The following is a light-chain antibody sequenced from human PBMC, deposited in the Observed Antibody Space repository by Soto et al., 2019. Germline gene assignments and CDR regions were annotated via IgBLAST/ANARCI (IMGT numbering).Light chain of an antibody. V-gene: IGKV3-20*01. CDR3: QQYGRT. J-gene: IGKJ5*01. CDR1: QSISTNY. Sequence: EIVLTQSPGTLSLSPGESATLSCRVSQSISTNYLAWYQQKPGRAPRLLIYAASSRLTGIPDRFSGSGSGTDFTLTISRLEPEDFAVYYCQQYGRTFGQGTRLEIK. CDR2: AAS.